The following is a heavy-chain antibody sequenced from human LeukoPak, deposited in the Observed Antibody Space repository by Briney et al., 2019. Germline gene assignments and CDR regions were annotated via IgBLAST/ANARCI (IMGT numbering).Heavy chain of an antibody. CDR1: GFTFGDHA. J-gene: IGHJ4*02. V-gene: IGHV3-30-3*01. CDR2: LSDDGSNK. D-gene: IGHD2-21*02. Sequence: GGSLRLSCTASGFTFGDHAMSWVRQAPGKGLEWVAVLSDDGSNKYYADSVKGRFTISRDNFKNTLYLQMNSLRAEDTAVYYYARDKTAGLDYWGQGTLVTVSS. CDR3: ARDKTAGLDY.